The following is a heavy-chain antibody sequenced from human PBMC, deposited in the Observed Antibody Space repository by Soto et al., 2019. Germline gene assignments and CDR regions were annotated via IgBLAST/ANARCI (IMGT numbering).Heavy chain of an antibody. J-gene: IGHJ3*02. D-gene: IGHD2-21*02. CDR1: GYTFTGYY. CDR2: INPNSGGT. CDR3: AREEYCSGDCYSDAFDI. V-gene: IGHV1-2*02. Sequence: GASVKVSCKASGYTFTGYYMHWVRQAPGQGLEWMGWINPNSGGTNYAQKFQGRVTMTRDTSISTAYMELSRLRSDDTAVYYCAREEYCSGDCYSDAFDIWGQGTMVTVSS.